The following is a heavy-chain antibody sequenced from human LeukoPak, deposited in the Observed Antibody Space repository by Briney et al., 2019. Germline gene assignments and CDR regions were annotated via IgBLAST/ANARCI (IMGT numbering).Heavy chain of an antibody. Sequence: GGSLRLSCAASGFTFSRYTMNWVRQAPGKGLEWVSSITSSSTYIYYADSLKGRFTISRDNAKNSLYLQMNSLRAEDTAVYYCARGEDDSSALLTNWGQGTLVTVSS. D-gene: IGHD6-13*01. V-gene: IGHV3-21*01. CDR3: ARGEDDSSALLTN. CDR2: ITSSSTYI. J-gene: IGHJ4*02. CDR1: GFTFSRYT.